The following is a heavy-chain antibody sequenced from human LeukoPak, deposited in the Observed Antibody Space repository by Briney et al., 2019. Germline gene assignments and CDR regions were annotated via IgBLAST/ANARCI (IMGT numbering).Heavy chain of an antibody. V-gene: IGHV4-39*07. CDR3: ARGLPGGQQLAPIYYYYYMDV. Sequence: SETLSLTCTVSGGSITSSSYYWGWLRQPPGKGLEWIVEINHSGSTNYNPSLKRRFTISVDTSKNQFSLKLSSVTAADTAVYYCARGLPGGQQLAPIYYYYYMDVWGKGTTVTVSS. CDR2: INHSGST. CDR1: GGSITSSSYY. D-gene: IGHD6-13*01. J-gene: IGHJ6*03.